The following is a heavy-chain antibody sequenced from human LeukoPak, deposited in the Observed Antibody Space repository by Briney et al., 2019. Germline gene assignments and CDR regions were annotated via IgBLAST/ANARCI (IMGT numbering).Heavy chain of an antibody. CDR2: ISAYNGNT. CDR3: ARDRVGGDLTGVSLY. V-gene: IGHV1-18*01. Sequence: EASVKVSCKASGYPFDNFGLTWVRQAPGQGLEWMGWISAYNGNTHYAQKFRGRLTLTTETSTSTAYLELRSLKSDDTAAYYCARDRVGGDLTGVSLYWGQGTLVTVSS. J-gene: IGHJ4*01. CDR1: GYPFDNFG. D-gene: IGHD4-17*01.